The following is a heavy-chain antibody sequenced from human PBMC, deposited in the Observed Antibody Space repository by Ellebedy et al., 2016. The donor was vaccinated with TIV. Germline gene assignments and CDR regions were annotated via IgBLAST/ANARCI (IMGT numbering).Heavy chain of an antibody. CDR2: IYYSGST. CDR1: GGSISSYY. CDR3: STWSGVSSNRL. V-gene: IGHV4-59*04. D-gene: IGHD1-14*01. Sequence: MPSETLSLTCTVSGGSISSYYWSWIRQPPGKGLEWIGYIYYSGSTYYNPSLKSRVTISVDTSKNQFSLKLSSVTAADTAVYYCSTWSGVSSNRLWGQGTLVTVSS. J-gene: IGHJ4*02.